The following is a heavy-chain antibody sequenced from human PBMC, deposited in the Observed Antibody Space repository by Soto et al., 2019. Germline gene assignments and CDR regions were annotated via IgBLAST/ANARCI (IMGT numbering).Heavy chain of an antibody. D-gene: IGHD6-19*01. V-gene: IGHV6-1*01. CDR2: TYYRSKWFN. Sequence: QVQLQQSGPRLVEPSQTLSLTCAISGDSVSSDSIAWNWIRQSPSRGLEWLGRTYYRSKWFNDYAPSVKSRITINPDTSKNQFSRQLNSVTPEDTAVYYCAKGTGWSLYYFDYWGQGILVTVSS. J-gene: IGHJ4*02. CDR3: AKGTGWSLYYFDY. CDR1: GDSVSSDSIA.